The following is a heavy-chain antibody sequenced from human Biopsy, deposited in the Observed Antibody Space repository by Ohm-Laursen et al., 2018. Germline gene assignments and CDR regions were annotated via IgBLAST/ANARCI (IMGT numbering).Heavy chain of an antibody. CDR1: GGSISSFY. V-gene: IGHV4-59*08. CDR3: ARRGSGGRSFDH. J-gene: IGHJ4*02. CDR2: ISDSGST. D-gene: IGHD2-15*01. Sequence: TLSLTCAVSGGSISSFYWTWIRQPPGKGPEWIGDISDSGSTNYKPSLKSRVIISVDTSKNQFSLNLSSVTAADTAVYYCARRGSGGRSFDHWGQGTLATVSS.